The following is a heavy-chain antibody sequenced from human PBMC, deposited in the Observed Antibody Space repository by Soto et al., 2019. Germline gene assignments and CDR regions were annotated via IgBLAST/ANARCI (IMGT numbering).Heavy chain of an antibody. V-gene: IGHV3-15*01. CDR3: STDLFFLAKYP. CDR2: IKSKTDGGTT. CDR1: GFTFSNAW. Sequence: GGSLRLSCAASGFTFSNAWMSWVRQAPGKGLEWVGRIKSKTDGGTTDYAAPVKGRFTISRDDSKNTLYLQMNSLKTEDTAVYYCSTDLFFLAKYPWGQGTLVTVSS. D-gene: IGHD3-3*01. J-gene: IGHJ5*02.